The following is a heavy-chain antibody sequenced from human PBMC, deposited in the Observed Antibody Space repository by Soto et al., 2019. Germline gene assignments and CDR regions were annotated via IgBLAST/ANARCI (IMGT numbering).Heavy chain of an antibody. CDR3: ARERRYCSGGSCPRRRDY. D-gene: IGHD2-15*01. J-gene: IGHJ4*02. V-gene: IGHV4-34*01. Sequence: QVQLQQWGAGLLKPSETLSLTCAVYGGSFSGYYWSWIRQPPGKGLEWIGEINHSGSTNYNPSLKSRVTISVDTSKNQFSLKLSSVTAADTAGYYCARERRYCSGGSCPRRRDYWGQGTLVTVSS. CDR2: INHSGST. CDR1: GGSFSGYY.